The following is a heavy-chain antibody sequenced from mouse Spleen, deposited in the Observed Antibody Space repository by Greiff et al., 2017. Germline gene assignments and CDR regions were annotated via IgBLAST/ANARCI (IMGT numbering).Heavy chain of an antibody. D-gene: IGHD2-14*01. CDR1: GFTFSSFG. J-gene: IGHJ2*01. Sequence: EVKLVESGGGLVQPGGSRKLSCAASGFTFSSFGMHWVRQAPEKGLEWVAYISSGSSTIYYADTVKGRFTISRDNPKNTLFLQMTSLRSEDTAMYYCARSGTGYFDYWGQGTTLTVSS. CDR3: ARSGTGYFDY. CDR2: ISSGSSTI. V-gene: IGHV5-17*02.